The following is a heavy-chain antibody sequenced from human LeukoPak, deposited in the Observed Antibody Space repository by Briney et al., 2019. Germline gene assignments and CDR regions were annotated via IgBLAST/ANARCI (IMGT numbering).Heavy chain of an antibody. CDR2: IKQDGSEE. D-gene: IGHD2-2*01. CDR3: ATLDSTKSVF. Sequence: GGSLRLSCVASEFRFGRDWVSWVRQAPGKGLEWVACIKQDGSEEYYVGSVRGRFTVSVDNGKNSLYLQMNSLRAEDTARYYCATLDSTKSVFWGRGTAVTVSS. CDR1: EFRFGRDW. J-gene: IGHJ1*01. V-gene: IGHV3-7*01.